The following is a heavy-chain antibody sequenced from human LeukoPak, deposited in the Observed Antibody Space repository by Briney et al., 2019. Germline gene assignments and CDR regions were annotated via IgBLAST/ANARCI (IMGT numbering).Heavy chain of an antibody. J-gene: IGHJ6*02. CDR3: AREPRPRLVIDLNYYYYGMDV. V-gene: IGHV1-2*02. Sequence: GASVKVSCKASGYTFTGYYMHWVRQAPGQGLEWMGWINPNSGGTNYAQKFQGRVTMTTDTSTSTAYMELRSLRSDDTAVYYCAREPRPRLVIDLNYYYYGMDVWGQGTTVTVSS. CDR2: INPNSGGT. D-gene: IGHD3-9*01. CDR1: GYTFTGYY.